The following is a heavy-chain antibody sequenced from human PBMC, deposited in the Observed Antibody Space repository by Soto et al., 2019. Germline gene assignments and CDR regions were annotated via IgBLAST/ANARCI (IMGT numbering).Heavy chain of an antibody. CDR3: ARDLRGYSRYDYLDY. D-gene: IGHD5-12*01. Sequence: SETLSLTCTVSGGSISSGGYYWSWIRQHPGKGLEWVGYSYYTGSSYYNPSLKSRVTISVDASKNQLSLRLASVTAADAAVYYCARDLRGYSRYDYLDYWGQGIPVTVSS. CDR2: SYYTGSS. V-gene: IGHV4-31*03. J-gene: IGHJ4*02. CDR1: GGSISSGGYY.